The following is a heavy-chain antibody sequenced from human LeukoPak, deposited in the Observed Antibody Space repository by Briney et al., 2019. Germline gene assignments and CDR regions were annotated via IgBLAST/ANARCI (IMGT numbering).Heavy chain of an antibody. CDR2: ISSSSSYI. CDR3: ARFAAAGTTLDAFDI. CDR1: GFTFSSYS. J-gene: IGHJ3*02. V-gene: IGHV3-21*01. D-gene: IGHD6-13*01. Sequence: GSLRLSCAASGFTFSSYSMNWVRQAPGKGLEWVSSISSSSSYIYYADSVKGRFTISRDNAKNSLYLQMNSLRAEDTAVYYCARFAAAGTTLDAFDIWGQGTMVTVSS.